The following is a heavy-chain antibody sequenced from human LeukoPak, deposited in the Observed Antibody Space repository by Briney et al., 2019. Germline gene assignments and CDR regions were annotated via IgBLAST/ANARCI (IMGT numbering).Heavy chain of an antibody. CDR3: ASGAYCGGGCSMPYYYYYYMDV. CDR2: IYYSGST. J-gene: IGHJ6*03. CDR1: GGSISSYY. D-gene: IGHD2-21*01. V-gene: IGHV4-59*01. Sequence: SETLSLTCTVSGGSISSYYWSWIRQPPGKGLEWIGYIYYSGSTNYNPSLKSRVTISVDTSKNQFSLKLSSVTAADTAVYYCASGAYCGGGCSMPYYYYYYMDVWGKGTTVTVSS.